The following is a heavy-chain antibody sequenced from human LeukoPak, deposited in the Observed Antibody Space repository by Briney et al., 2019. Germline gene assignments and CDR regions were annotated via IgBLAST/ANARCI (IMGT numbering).Heavy chain of an antibody. V-gene: IGHV4-59*08. CDR1: GASISSYY. CDR2: IYYSGST. CDR3: ARARYYYDSSGYPNWFDP. D-gene: IGHD3-22*01. J-gene: IGHJ5*02. Sequence: SETLSLTCSVSGASISSYYWSWIRQPPGKGLEWVGDIYYSGSTNYNPSLKSRVTISVDTSKNQFSLKLSSVTAADTAVYYCARARYYYDSSGYPNWFDPWGQGTLVTVSS.